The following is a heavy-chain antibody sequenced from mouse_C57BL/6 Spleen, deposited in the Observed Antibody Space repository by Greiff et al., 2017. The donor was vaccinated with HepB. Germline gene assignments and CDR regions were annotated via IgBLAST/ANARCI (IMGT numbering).Heavy chain of an antibody. Sequence: QVQLQQSGPELVKPGASVKISCKASGYSFTSYYIHWVKQRPGQGLEWIGWIYPGSGNTKYNEKFKGKATLTADTSSSTAYMQLSSLTSEDSAVYYCARSDYYGSSYPLYFDVWGTGTTVTVSS. CDR1: GYSFTSYY. J-gene: IGHJ1*03. CDR3: ARSDYYGSSYPLYFDV. CDR2: IYPGSGNT. D-gene: IGHD1-1*01. V-gene: IGHV1-66*01.